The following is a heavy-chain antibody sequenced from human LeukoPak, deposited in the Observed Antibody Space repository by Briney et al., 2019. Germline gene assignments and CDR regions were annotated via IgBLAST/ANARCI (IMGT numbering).Heavy chain of an antibody. CDR2: ISNDGSNK. Sequence: PGRSLRLSCAASGFTFSSYGMQWFRQAPDKGLEWVAAISNDGSNKYYADSVKGGFTISRDNSKNTLYLQMNSLRAEDTAVYYCAKVDIVATIDAGRLVDYWGQGTLVTVSS. D-gene: IGHD5-12*01. V-gene: IGHV3-30*18. J-gene: IGHJ4*02. CDR1: GFTFSSYG. CDR3: AKVDIVATIDAGRLVDY.